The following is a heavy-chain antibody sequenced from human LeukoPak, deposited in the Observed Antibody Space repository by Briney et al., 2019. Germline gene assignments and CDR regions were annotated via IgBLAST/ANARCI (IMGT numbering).Heavy chain of an antibody. V-gene: IGHV4-59*01. CDR1: GGSISSYY. Sequence: SETLSLTCTVSGGSISSYYWSWIRQPPGKGLEWIGYICYSGSTNYNPSLKSRVTISVDTSKNQFSLKLSSVTAADTAVYYCAREKAHYDILTGYYYAFDIWGQGTMVTVSS. CDR3: AREKAHYDILTGYYYAFDI. CDR2: ICYSGST. J-gene: IGHJ3*02. D-gene: IGHD3-9*01.